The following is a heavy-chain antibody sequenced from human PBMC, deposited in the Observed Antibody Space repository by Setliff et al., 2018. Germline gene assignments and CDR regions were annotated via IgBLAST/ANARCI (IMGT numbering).Heavy chain of an antibody. CDR3: AREFLGIHIDHGNALDDY. V-gene: IGHV1-69*13. J-gene: IGHJ4*02. CDR2: IIPSFGTT. CDR1: GGTFNAYA. D-gene: IGHD4-17*01. Sequence: GASVKVSCKASGGTFNAYAISWVRQAPGQGLEWMGGIIPSFGTTNYAQKFQGRVTITADESTSTAYMELSSLRSEDTAVYYCAREFLGIHIDHGNALDDYWGQGTLVTVSS.